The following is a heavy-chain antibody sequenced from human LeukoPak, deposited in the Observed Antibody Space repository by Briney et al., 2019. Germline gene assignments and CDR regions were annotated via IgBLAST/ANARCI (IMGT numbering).Heavy chain of an antibody. J-gene: IGHJ5*02. CDR3: AKDDNYIRFLS. D-gene: IGHD3-16*01. CDR2: ITASGDST. V-gene: IGHV3-23*01. Sequence: GESLRLSCAASGFPCSDYVMIWVRQPPGRGLEWVSGITASGDSTFYGDSVKGRFTMSRDNSKNTLYLQMNSLRAEDTAVYYCAKDDNYIRFLSWGQGTLVTVSS. CDR1: GFPCSDYV.